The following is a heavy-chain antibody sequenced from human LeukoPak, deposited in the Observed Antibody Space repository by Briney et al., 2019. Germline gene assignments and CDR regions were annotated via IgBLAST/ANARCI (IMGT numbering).Heavy chain of an antibody. CDR1: GDSVSSNSTA. D-gene: IGHD2-8*01. Sequence: SQTLSLTCAISGDSVSSNSTAWNWIRQSPSRGLEWLGRTYYRSKWYNDYAVSVKSRIAINPDTSKNQFSLQLNSVTPEDTAIYYCAKGGLMVYAITYFDYWGQGTLVTVSS. CDR2: TYYRSKWYN. J-gene: IGHJ4*02. V-gene: IGHV6-1*01. CDR3: AKGGLMVYAITYFDY.